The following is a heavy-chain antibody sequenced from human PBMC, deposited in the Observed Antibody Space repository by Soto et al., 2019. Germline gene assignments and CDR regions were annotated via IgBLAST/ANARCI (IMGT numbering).Heavy chain of an antibody. CDR1: GFLVSRNY. Sequence: GGSLRLSCAASGFLVSRNYMSWVRQAPGKGLEWISVIYTDGSTYYADSVKGRFTISRDNSKNMLYLQMNSLRGEDSAVYYCAPSSGWPGYFDYWGQGTLVTSPQ. CDR2: IYTDGST. V-gene: IGHV3-66*01. CDR3: APSSGWPGYFDY. D-gene: IGHD6-19*01. J-gene: IGHJ4*02.